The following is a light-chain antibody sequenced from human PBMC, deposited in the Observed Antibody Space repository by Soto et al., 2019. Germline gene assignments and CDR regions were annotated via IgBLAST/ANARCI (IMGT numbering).Light chain of an antibody. CDR3: QKYNSAPST. CDR2: AAS. V-gene: IGKV1-27*01. CDR1: QGVRNY. Sequence: DLQMTQSPSSLSASVGGRVTITCRASQGVRNYLAWYQQKPGKVPKLLIYAASTLQSGVPSRFSGSGSGTDFTLIISSLQPEDVATYYCQKYNSAPSTFGPGTKVEIK. J-gene: IGKJ3*01.